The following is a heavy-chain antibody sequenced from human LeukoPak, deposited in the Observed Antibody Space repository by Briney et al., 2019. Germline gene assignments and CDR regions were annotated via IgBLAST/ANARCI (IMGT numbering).Heavy chain of an antibody. V-gene: IGHV1-24*01. Sequence: ASVKVSCKASVCIVTEIAMHWVRQAPGEGLEWMGGFDPQDRETVYAQKFQGRVTMTEDTSTDTAFMELNGLRSEDTALYYWAIIASAGTYDYWGQGALVTVSS. CDR3: AIIASAGTYDY. CDR2: FDPQDRET. J-gene: IGHJ4*02. CDR1: VCIVTEIA. D-gene: IGHD6-13*01.